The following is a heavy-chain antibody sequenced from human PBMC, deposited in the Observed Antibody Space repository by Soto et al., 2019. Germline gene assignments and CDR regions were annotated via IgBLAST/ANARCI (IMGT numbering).Heavy chain of an antibody. J-gene: IGHJ4*02. CDR2: IWYDGSKK. D-gene: IGHD2-2*01. Sequence: GGSLRLSCAASGFTFSSYGMHWVRQAPGKGLEWVAVIWYDGSKKYYADSMKGRFTISRDNSKNTLYLQMNSLRAEDTAVYYCARDYCTSTRSSFLDYSGQGTVLTVCS. CDR3: ARDYCTSTRSSFLDY. CDR1: GFTFSSYG. V-gene: IGHV3-33*01.